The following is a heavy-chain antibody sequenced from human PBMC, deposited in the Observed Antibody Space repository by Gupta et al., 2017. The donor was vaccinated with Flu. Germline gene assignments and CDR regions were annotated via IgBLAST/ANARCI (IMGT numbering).Heavy chain of an antibody. J-gene: IGHJ6*03. CDR3: VKDTEYSNSVGYMDV. V-gene: IGHV3-9*01. CDR2: INWNGNSL. CDR1: GFTFDDYG. Sequence: DVQLVESGGGLVQPGRSLRLSCAASGFTFDDYGLHWVRQAPGKGLEWVSGINWNGNSLEYAEAVRGRFTISRDNAKNSLYLQMNSLRIEDTAFYYCVKDTEYSNSVGYMDVWGKGTTVTVSS. D-gene: IGHD6-6*01.